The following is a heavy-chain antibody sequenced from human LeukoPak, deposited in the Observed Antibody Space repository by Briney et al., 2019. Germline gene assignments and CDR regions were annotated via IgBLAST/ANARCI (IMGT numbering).Heavy chain of an antibody. CDR2: INHSGST. Sequence: SETLSLTCAVYGGPFSGYYWSWIRQPPGKGLEWIGEINHSGSTNYNPSLKSRVTISVDTSKNQFSLKLSSVTAADTAVYYCARGRGGSYYVPIYYFDYWGQGTLVTVSS. CDR3: ARGRGGSYYVPIYYFDY. J-gene: IGHJ4*02. V-gene: IGHV4-34*01. D-gene: IGHD1-26*01. CDR1: GGPFSGYY.